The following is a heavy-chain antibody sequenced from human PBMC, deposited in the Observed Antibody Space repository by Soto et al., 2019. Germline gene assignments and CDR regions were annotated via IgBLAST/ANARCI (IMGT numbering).Heavy chain of an antibody. D-gene: IGHD3-3*01. V-gene: IGHV1-2*02. Sequence: ASVKVSCKASGYTFADFYNHWVRPAPGQGFEWMVCMNPNTAGPSYAQKFLGRVAMTRDTSISTAYMELTRMSSNDTAVYVGASSTYDDFCSGAGWGQGSLVTVAS. CDR2: MNPNTAGP. CDR3: ASSTYDDFCSGAG. CDR1: GYTFADFY. J-gene: IGHJ4*02.